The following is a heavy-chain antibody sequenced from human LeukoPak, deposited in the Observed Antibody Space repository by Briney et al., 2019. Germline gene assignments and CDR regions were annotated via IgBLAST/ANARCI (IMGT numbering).Heavy chain of an antibody. D-gene: IGHD2-2*02. J-gene: IGHJ4*02. CDR1: GFTISNNY. V-gene: IGHV3-53*01. CDR3: ARDIL. Sequence: GGSLRLSCAASGFTISNNYMSWVRQAPGKGLEWVAVIHSGGDTYYPDSVKGRFTISRDTSKNTLYLQMNSLRAEDTAIYYCARDILWGQGTLVTVSS. CDR2: IHSGGDT.